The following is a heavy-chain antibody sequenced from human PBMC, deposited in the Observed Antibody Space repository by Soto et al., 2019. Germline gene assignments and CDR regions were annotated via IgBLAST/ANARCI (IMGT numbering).Heavy chain of an antibody. CDR1: GFNVGAFA. CDR3: TRETIAGTNGLDY. Sequence: EVQLLESGGDLVQPGGSLRLSCAASGFNVGAFAVNWVRQAPGKGLEWVAGISVSDVFIYYSDSVRGRFYISRDASEQILYLQMNSLRVDDTALYYCTRETIAGTNGLDYWGPGTRVPVSS. V-gene: IGHV3-23*01. J-gene: IGHJ4*02. CDR2: ISVSDVFI. D-gene: IGHD1-7*01.